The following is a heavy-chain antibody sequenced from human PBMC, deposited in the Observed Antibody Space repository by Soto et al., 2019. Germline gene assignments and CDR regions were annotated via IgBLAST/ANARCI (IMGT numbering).Heavy chain of an antibody. J-gene: IGHJ6*02. Sequence: PGGSLRLSCAASGFTFSSYWMSWVRQAPGKGLEWVANIKQDGSEKYYVDSVKGRFTISRDNAKNSLYLQMNSLRAEDTAVYYCARDTKGDFWSGLYYYYYGMDVCGQGPTVTVYS. V-gene: IGHV3-7*03. CDR3: ARDTKGDFWSGLYYYYYGMDV. CDR1: GFTFSSYW. CDR2: IKQDGSEK. D-gene: IGHD3-3*01.